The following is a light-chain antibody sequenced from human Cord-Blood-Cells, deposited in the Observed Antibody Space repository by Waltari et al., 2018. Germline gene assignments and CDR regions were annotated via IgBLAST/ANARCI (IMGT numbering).Light chain of an antibody. CDR3: CSYAGSYTYV. CDR1: SRAVGGYNY. J-gene: IGLJ1*01. CDR2: DVS. Sequence: QSALTQPRSVSGSPGLSVTISCTGTSRAVGGYNYVSWYQKHPCKAPKLMIYDVSKRPSGVPDRFSGSNSGNTASLTISGLQAEDEADYYCCSYAGSYTYVFGTGTKVTVL. V-gene: IGLV2-11*01.